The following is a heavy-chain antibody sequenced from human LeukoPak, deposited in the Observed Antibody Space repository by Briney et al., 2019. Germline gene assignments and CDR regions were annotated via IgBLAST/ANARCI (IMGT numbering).Heavy chain of an antibody. CDR3: ARDRWDSSNWYGNFDY. V-gene: IGHV1-69*05. D-gene: IGHD6-13*01. CDR1: GGTFSNYA. CDR2: IIPIFGTA. Sequence: SVKVSCKASGGTFSNYAISWVRQAPGQGLEWMGRIIPIFGTANYAQKFQGRVTITTDESTSTAYMELSSLRSEDTAVYYCARDRWDSSNWYGNFDYWGQGTLVTVSS. J-gene: IGHJ4*02.